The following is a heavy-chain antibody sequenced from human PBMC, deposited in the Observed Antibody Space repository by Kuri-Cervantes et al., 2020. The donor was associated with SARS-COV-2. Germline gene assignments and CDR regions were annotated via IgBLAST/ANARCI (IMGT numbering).Heavy chain of an antibody. V-gene: IGHV4-59*01. CDR1: GGSISSYY. D-gene: IGHD6-13*01. CDR2: IYYSGST. J-gene: IGHJ4*02. Sequence: ESLKISCTVSGGSISSYYWSWIRQPPGKGLEWIGYIYYSGSTNYNPSLKSRVTISVDTSKNQFSLKLSSVTAADTAVYYCARGQYSSSWYSNLDYWGQGTLVTVSS. CDR3: ARGQYSSSWYSNLDY.